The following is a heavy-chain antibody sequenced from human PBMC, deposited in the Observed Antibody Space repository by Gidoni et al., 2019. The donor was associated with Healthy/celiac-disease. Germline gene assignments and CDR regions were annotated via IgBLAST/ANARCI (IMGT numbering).Heavy chain of an antibody. J-gene: IGHJ4*02. CDR3: ARVGEGWEQLHEFDY. CDR2: IIPIFGTA. CDR1: GGTFSSYA. V-gene: IGHV1-69*01. Sequence: QVQLVQSGAEVKKPGSSVKVSCKASGGTFSSYAISWVRQAPGQGLEWMGGIIPIFGTANYAQKVQGRVTITADESTSTAYMELSSLRFEDTAVYYCARVGEGWEQLHEFDYWGQGTLVTVSS. D-gene: IGHD1-26*01.